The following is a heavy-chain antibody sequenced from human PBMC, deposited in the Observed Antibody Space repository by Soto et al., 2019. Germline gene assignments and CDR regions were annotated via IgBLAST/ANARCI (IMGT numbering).Heavy chain of an antibody. CDR3: AQTTFFFSVAGPFDY. J-gene: IGHJ4*02. D-gene: IGHD6-19*01. CDR1: EFSLSSGGVG. V-gene: IGHV2-5*02. CDR2: IYWDDDK. Sequence: SGPTLVNPTQTLTLTCTFSEFSLSSGGVGVGWIRQPPGKALEWLALIYWDDDKHYSPSLRGRLTITKDTSKNQVVLTMTNMDPVDTATYYCAQTTFFFSVAGPFDYWGQGTLVTVSS.